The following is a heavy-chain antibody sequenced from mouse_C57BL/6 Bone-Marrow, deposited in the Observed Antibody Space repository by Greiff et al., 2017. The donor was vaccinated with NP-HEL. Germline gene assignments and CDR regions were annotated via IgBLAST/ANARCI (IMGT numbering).Heavy chain of an antibody. CDR2: IDPSDSET. D-gene: IGHD2-4*01. J-gene: IGHJ3*01. CDR3: ARYYYDYSAWFAY. Sequence: QVQLQQSGAELVRPGSSVKLSCKASGYTFTSYWMHWVKQRPIQGLEWIGNIDPSDSETHYNQKFKDKATLTVDKSSSTAYMQLSSLTSEASAVYYCARYYYDYSAWFAYWGQGTLVTVSA. V-gene: IGHV1-52*01. CDR1: GYTFTSYW.